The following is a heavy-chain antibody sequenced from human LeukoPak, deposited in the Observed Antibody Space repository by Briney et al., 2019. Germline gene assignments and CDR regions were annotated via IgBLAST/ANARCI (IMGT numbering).Heavy chain of an antibody. CDR2: FYPGDSDT. V-gene: IGHV5-51*01. J-gene: IGHJ4*02. D-gene: IGHD2-15*01. CDR1: GYTFITYW. Sequence: GESLKISCKGSGYTFITYWIAWVRQMPGKGLEWMGIFYPGDSDTRYSPSFQGQVTISADKSISTAYLQWSSLKASDTAMYYCAREYPHGGFDYWGQGTLVTVSS. CDR3: AREYPHGGFDY.